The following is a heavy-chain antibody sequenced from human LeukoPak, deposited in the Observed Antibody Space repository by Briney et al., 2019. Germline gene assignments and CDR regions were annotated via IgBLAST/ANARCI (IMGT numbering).Heavy chain of an antibody. Sequence: SSETLSLTCTVSGYSISSGYYWGWIRQPPVKGLEWIGSISHSGGTYYNPSLKSRVTISVDTSKNQFSLKLRSVTAADTAVYYCARVTSRLGWFDPWGQGTLVTVSS. CDR3: ARVTSRLGWFDP. CDR2: ISHSGGT. CDR1: GYSISSGYY. J-gene: IGHJ5*02. D-gene: IGHD1-14*01. V-gene: IGHV4-38-2*02.